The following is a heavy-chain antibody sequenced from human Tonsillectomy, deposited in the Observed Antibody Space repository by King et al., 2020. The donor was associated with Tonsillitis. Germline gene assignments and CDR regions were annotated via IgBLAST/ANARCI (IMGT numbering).Heavy chain of an antibody. Sequence: VQLVESGGGLVQPGGSLRLSCAASGFTFSSYWMHWVRQAPGKGLVWVSRINSDGSVTSYAGSVKGRFTISRDNAKNTPYLQMNSLRAEDTAVFYCARDFTSYDILTAYDIYYMDVWGKGTTVTVSS. CDR2: INSDGSVT. CDR1: GFTFSSYW. V-gene: IGHV3-74*01. J-gene: IGHJ6*03. D-gene: IGHD3-9*01. CDR3: ARDFTSYDILTAYDIYYMDV.